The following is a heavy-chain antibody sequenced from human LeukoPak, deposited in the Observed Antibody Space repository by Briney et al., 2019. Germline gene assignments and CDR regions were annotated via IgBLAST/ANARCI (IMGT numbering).Heavy chain of an antibody. D-gene: IGHD6-13*01. CDR3: ARDEYSSSWYGYYYYYYMDV. CDR2: TYYRSKWYN. V-gene: IGHV6-1*01. J-gene: IGHJ6*03. Sequence: SQTLSLTCAISGDSVSSNSAAWNWIGQSPSRGLEWLGRTYYRSKWYNDYAVSVKSRITINPDTSKNQFSLQLNSVTPEDTAVYYCARDEYSSSWYGYYYYYYMDVWGKGTTVTVSS. CDR1: GDSVSSNSAA.